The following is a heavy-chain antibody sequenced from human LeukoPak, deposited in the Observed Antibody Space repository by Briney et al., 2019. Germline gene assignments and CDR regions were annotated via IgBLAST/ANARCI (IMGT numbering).Heavy chain of an antibody. D-gene: IGHD6-13*01. CDR3: AKESPTRYSSSWYGQGIFDY. CDR1: GGTFSSYA. Sequence: SVKVSCKASGGTFSSYAISWVRQAPGQGLEWMGGIIPIFGTANYAQKFQGRVTITADESTSTAYMELSSLRSEDTAVYYCAKESPTRYSSSWYGQGIFDYWGQGTLVTVSS. CDR2: IIPIFGTA. V-gene: IGHV1-69*01. J-gene: IGHJ4*02.